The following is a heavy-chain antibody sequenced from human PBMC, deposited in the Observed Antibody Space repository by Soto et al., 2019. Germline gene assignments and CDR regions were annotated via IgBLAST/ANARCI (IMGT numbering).Heavy chain of an antibody. Sequence: SETLSLTFNVAGGFINSSPYYWGWVRQPPGKGLEWIGNVYYSGRAYYNPSLKSRVTISLDTSTNQFSLQLTSVIAADTAVYYCVTTWVGDCQVHTNGYFHLDFWGQGIQVPVSS. CDR3: VTTWVGDCQVHTNGYFHLDF. CDR1: GGFINSSPYY. D-gene: IGHD2-8*01. V-gene: IGHV4-39*01. J-gene: IGHJ4*02. CDR2: VYYSGRA.